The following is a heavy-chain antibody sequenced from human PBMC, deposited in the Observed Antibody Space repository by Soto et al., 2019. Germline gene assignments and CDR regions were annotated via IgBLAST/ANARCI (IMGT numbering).Heavy chain of an antibody. J-gene: IGHJ4*02. CDR1: GNTFTNAW. CDR3: TTDPGDYEDF. Sequence: VQLLESGGDLVQPGGCLRLSCAASGNTFTNAWMSWVRQAPGKGLEWVGRIKNKADGGTTDYAAPVRGRFTISRDDSKNTLFLQMNSLETEDTAVYYCTTDPGDYEDFWGRGTLVTVSS. CDR2: IKNKADGGTT. V-gene: IGHV3-15*01. D-gene: IGHD4-17*01.